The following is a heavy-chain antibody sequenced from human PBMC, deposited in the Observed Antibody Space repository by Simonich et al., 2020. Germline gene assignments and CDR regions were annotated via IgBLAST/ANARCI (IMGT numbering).Heavy chain of an antibody. Sequence: QVQMVQSGAEVKKPGASVKVSCKASGYTFTSYGNSWVRQAPGQGLEWMGLISAYNGTTNDAQKLQGRVTMTTDTSTSTAYMELRSLRSDDTAVYYCARASRGTWWYYYFDYWGQGTLVTVSS. V-gene: IGHV1-18*01. CDR1: GYTFTSYG. CDR3: ARASRGTWWYYYFDY. D-gene: IGHD2-15*01. J-gene: IGHJ4*02. CDR2: ISAYNGTT.